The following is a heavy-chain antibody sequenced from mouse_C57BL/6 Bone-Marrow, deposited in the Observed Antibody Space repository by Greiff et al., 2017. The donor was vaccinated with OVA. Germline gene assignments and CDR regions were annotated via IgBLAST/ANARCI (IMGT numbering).Heavy chain of an antibody. J-gene: IGHJ1*03. D-gene: IGHD3-3*01. Sequence: EVKVVESEGGLVQPGSSMKLSCTASGFTFSDYYMAWVRQVPEKGPEWVANINYDGSSTYYLDSLKSRFIISRDNAKNILYLQMSSLKSEDTATYYCARGGWDWYFDVWGTGTTVTVSS. CDR2: INYDGSST. V-gene: IGHV5-16*01. CDR1: GFTFSDYY. CDR3: ARGGWDWYFDV.